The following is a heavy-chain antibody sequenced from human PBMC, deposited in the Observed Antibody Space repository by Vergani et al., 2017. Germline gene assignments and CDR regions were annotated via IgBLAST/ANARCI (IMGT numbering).Heavy chain of an antibody. J-gene: IGHJ5*02. CDR2: IYTSGST. V-gene: IGHV4-61*02. D-gene: IGHD6-19*01. CDR1: GGSISSGSYY. CDR3: AGDQDVXSSGWYVGSNWFDP. Sequence: QVQLQESGPGLVKPSQTLFLTCTVSGGSISSGSYYWSWIRQPAGKGLEWIGRIYTSGSTNYNPSLKSRVTISVDTSKNQFSLKLSSVTAADTAVYYCAGDQDVXSSGWYVGSNWFDPWGQGTLVTVSA.